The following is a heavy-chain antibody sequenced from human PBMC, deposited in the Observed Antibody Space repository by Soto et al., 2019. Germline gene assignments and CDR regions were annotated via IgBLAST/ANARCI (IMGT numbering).Heavy chain of an antibody. CDR1: GGAFIYYY. Sequence: AQTLTLTCAVYGGAFIYYYGSWIRQPPGKGLEWIGEIKHSGSTNYNPTLKSRVTISVDSSKNQFSLKLSSVAAAETAVYYCARGSLRFLNVWGQGTTVTVSS. CDR3: ARGSLRFLNV. D-gene: IGHD3-3*01. V-gene: IGHV4-34*01. J-gene: IGHJ6*02. CDR2: IKHSGST.